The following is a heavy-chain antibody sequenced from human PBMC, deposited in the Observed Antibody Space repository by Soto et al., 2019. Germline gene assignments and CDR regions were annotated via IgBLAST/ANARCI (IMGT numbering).Heavy chain of an antibody. J-gene: IGHJ6*03. CDR2: ISSSSSYI. CDR3: ARDGGYSSDHYYYYYMDV. CDR1: GFTFSSYS. Sequence: EVQLVESGGGLVKPGGSLRLSCAASGFTFSSYSMNWVRQAPGKGLEWVSSISSSSSYIYYADSVKGRFTISRDNAKNSLYLQMNRLRAEDTAVYYCARDGGYSSDHYYYYYMDVWGKGTTVTVSS. D-gene: IGHD6-19*01. V-gene: IGHV3-21*01.